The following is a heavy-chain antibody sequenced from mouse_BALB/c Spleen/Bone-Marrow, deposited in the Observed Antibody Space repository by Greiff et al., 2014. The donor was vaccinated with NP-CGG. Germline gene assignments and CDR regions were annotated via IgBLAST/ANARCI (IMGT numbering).Heavy chain of an antibody. CDR2: IYPGDGNT. CDR1: GYAFSSSW. V-gene: IGHV1-82*01. CDR3: ALYDYDGLSWFAY. D-gene: IGHD2-4*01. Sequence: QVQLQQSGPELVKPGASVKISCKASGYAFSSSWMNWVKQRPGQGLEWIGRIYPGDGNTNYNGKFKGKATLTADKSSTTAYMQLSSLNSVDSAVYFCALYDYDGLSWFAYWGQGTLVTVSA. J-gene: IGHJ3*01.